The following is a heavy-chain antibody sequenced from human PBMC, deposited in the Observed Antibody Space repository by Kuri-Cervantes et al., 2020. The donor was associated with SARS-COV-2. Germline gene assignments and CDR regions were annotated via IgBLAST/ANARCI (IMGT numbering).Heavy chain of an antibody. CDR3: ARVEGYSSSWYSDY. CDR2: INSDGSST. J-gene: IGHJ4*02. D-gene: IGHD6-13*01. V-gene: IGHV3-74*01. Sequence: GESLKISCAASGFTFSSYWMHWVRQAPGKGLVWVSRINSDGSSTSYADSVKGRFTISRDNAKNSLYLQMNSLRDEDTAVYYCARVEGYSSSWYSDYWGQGTLVTVSS. CDR1: GFTFSSYW.